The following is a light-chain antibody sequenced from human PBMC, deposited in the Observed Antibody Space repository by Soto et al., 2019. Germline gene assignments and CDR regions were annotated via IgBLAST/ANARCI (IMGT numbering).Light chain of an antibody. CDR2: AAS. Sequence: VIWMTQSPSLLSASTGDRVTISCRMSQGISNYLAWYRQKPGKAPELLIYAASTLQSGVPSRFSGSGSGTDFTLTISCLQSEDFATYYCQQYYSPPYSFGQVTKLEIK. J-gene: IGKJ2*03. CDR1: QGISNY. V-gene: IGKV1D-8*01. CDR3: QQYYSPPYS.